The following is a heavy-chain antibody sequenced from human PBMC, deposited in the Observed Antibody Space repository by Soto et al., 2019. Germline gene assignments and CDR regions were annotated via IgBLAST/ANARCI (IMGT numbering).Heavy chain of an antibody. CDR1: GFSLSTSGVG. V-gene: IGHV2-5*04. CDR2: IYWDDAE. J-gene: IGHJ3*01. CDR3: VRKKNYCNGGTGHNDLFAF. Sequence: SGPTLVNPTQTLTLTCTFSGFSLSTSGVGVGWIRQPPGKALEWLALIYWDDAERYRASLKSRLTITKDTSKNQVVLTMTNMDPVDTGTYYCVRKKNYCNGGTGHNDLFAFWSQRTTVT. D-gene: IGHD2-15*01.